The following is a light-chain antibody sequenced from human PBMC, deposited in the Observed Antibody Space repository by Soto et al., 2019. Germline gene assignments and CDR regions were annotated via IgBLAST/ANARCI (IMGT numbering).Light chain of an antibody. Sequence: DIQLTQSPSFLSPSIGESVTITCRASQVISTSLAWYQVKPGKAPKLLIYAASTLESGVPSRFSDTVSGTEFSLTITSLQPEDFATYYCQQLFDSPIPFGQGPRLEIK. V-gene: IGKV1-9*01. CDR2: AAS. J-gene: IGKJ5*01. CDR1: QVISTS. CDR3: QQLFDSPIP.